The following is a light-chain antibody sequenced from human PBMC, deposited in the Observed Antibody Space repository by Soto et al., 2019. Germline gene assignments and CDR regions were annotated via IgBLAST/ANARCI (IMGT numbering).Light chain of an antibody. CDR3: QSCDSSSYV. CDR2: EDN. Sequence: NFMLTQPHSVSASPGKTVTISCTRSSGSIASNYVQWYQQRPGSAPTTVIYEDNQRPSGVPDRFSGSIDSSSNSAPLTISALKTEDEADDFCQSCDSSSYVFGTGTKVT. CDR1: SGSIASNY. V-gene: IGLV6-57*04. J-gene: IGLJ1*01.